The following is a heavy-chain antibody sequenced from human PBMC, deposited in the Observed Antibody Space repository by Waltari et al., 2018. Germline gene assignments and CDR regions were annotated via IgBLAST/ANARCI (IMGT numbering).Heavy chain of an antibody. CDR1: GGSISSSSYS. V-gene: IGHV4-39*01. Sequence: QLQLQESGPGLVKPSETLSLTCTVSGGSISSSSYSWGWIRHPPGKGLAWIGSIYYSGSTYYNPSLKSRVTISVDTSKNQFSLKLSSVTAADTAVYYCARHSGNICSSTSCSYYYGMDVWGQGTTVTVSS. CDR2: IYYSGST. J-gene: IGHJ6*02. D-gene: IGHD2-2*01. CDR3: ARHSGNICSSTSCSYYYGMDV.